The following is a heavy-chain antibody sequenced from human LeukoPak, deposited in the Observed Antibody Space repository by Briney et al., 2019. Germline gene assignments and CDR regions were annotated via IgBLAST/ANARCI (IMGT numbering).Heavy chain of an antibody. Sequence: GGSLRLSCAASGFTFSSYSMNWVRQAPGKGLEWDSYISSSSSTIYYADFVKGRFTISRDNAKNSLYLQMNSLRAEDTAVYYCARDWRNKYSNSWSRGEWYFDLWGRGTLVTVSS. J-gene: IGHJ2*01. CDR2: ISSSSSTI. CDR1: GFTFSSYS. V-gene: IGHV3-48*01. CDR3: ARDWRNKYSNSWSRGEWYFDL. D-gene: IGHD6-13*01.